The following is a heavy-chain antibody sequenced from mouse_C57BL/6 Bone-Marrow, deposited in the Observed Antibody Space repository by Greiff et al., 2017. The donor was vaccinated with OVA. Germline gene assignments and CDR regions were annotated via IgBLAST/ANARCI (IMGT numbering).Heavy chain of an antibody. CDR2: ISNLAYSI. D-gene: IGHD1-1*01. Sequence: EVQLQESGGGLVQPGGSLKLSCAASGFTFSDYGMAWVRQAPRKGPEWVAFISNLAYSIYSADTVTGRFTISRENAKNTLYLEMSSLRAEDTAMYDCARFSIYYYGSEAMDYWGQGTSVTVSS. CDR1: GFTFSDYG. V-gene: IGHV5-15*01. CDR3: ARFSIYYYGSEAMDY. J-gene: IGHJ4*01.